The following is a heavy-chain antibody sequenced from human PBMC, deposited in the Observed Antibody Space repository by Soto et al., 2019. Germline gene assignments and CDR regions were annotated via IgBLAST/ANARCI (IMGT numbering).Heavy chain of an antibody. D-gene: IGHD2-15*01. CDR1: GYTFTSYG. CDR2: ISAYNGNT. Sequence: ASVKVSCKASGYTFTSYGISWVRQAPGQGLEWVGWISAYNGNTNYAQKLQGRVTMTTDTSTSTAYMELRSLRSDDTAVYYCARAVSLVAATPSYNWFDPWGQGTLVTVSS. J-gene: IGHJ5*02. CDR3: ARAVSLVAATPSYNWFDP. V-gene: IGHV1-18*01.